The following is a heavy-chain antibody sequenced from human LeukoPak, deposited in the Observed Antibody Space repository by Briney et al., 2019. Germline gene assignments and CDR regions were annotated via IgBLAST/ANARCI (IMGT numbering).Heavy chain of an antibody. D-gene: IGHD6-19*01. J-gene: IGHJ5*02. Sequence: PSETLSLTCAVYGGSFSGYYWSWIRQPPGKGLEWIGEINHSGSTNYDPSLKSRVTISVDTSKNQFSLKLSSVTAADTAVYYCANIAVAGTNWFDPWGQGTLVTVSS. V-gene: IGHV4-34*01. CDR2: INHSGST. CDR1: GGSFSGYY. CDR3: ANIAVAGTNWFDP.